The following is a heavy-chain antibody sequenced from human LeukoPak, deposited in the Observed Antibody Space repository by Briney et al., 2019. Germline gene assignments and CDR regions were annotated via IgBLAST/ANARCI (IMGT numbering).Heavy chain of an antibody. Sequence: KPSETLSLTCTVSGGSISSYYWSWIRQPAGKGLEWIGRIYTSGSTNYSPSLKSRVTMSVDTSKIQFSLKLSSVTAADTAVYYCARLGSSSWYETKSYFDYWGQGTLVTVSS. J-gene: IGHJ4*02. CDR1: GGSISSYY. V-gene: IGHV4-4*07. CDR2: IYTSGST. CDR3: ARLGSSSWYETKSYFDY. D-gene: IGHD6-13*01.